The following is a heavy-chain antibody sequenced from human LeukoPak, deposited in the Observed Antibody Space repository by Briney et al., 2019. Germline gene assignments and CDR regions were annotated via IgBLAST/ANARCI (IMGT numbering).Heavy chain of an antibody. CDR1: GFTFSSYS. Sequence: GGSLRLSCAASGFTFSSYSMNWVRQAPGKGLEWVSSISSSSSYIYYADSVKGRFTISRDNARNILNLQMSSLRADDTALYYCAKERPTSWLLLDWHFDFWGRGTLVTVSS. V-gene: IGHV3-21*04. D-gene: IGHD3-22*01. CDR2: ISSSSSYI. J-gene: IGHJ2*01. CDR3: AKERPTSWLLLDWHFDF.